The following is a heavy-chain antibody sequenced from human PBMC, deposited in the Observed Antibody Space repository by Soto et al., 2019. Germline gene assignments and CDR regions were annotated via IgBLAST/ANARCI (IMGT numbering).Heavy chain of an antibody. V-gene: IGHV3-23*01. CDR3: ANASGWFGEFDY. J-gene: IGHJ4*02. D-gene: IGHD3-10*01. CDR1: GFTFSSYA. Sequence: EVQLLESGGGLVQPGGSLRLSCAASGFTFSSYAMSWVRQAPGKGLEWVSAISGSGGSTYYADSVKGRFTISRDNSKNTLYLQMNSLRAEDTAVYYCANASGWFGEFDYWGPGTLVTVSS. CDR2: ISGSGGST.